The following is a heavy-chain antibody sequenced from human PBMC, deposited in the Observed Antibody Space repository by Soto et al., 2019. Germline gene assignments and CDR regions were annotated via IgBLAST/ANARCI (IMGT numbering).Heavy chain of an antibody. Sequence: ASVKVSCKASGYTFTSYGISWVRQAPGQGLEWMGWMSANSGNTGYAQKFQGRVTMTRNTSISTAYMELSSLRSEDTAVYYCARGRRYGSGSYLYYYYYMDVWGKGTTVTVSS. CDR3: ARGRRYGSGSYLYYYYYMDV. D-gene: IGHD3-10*01. CDR1: GYTFTSYG. CDR2: MSANSGNT. J-gene: IGHJ6*03. V-gene: IGHV1-8*02.